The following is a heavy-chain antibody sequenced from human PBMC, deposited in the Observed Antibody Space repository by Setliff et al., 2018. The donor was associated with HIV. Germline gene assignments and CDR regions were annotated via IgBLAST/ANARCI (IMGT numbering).Heavy chain of an antibody. CDR2: IFYSGST. J-gene: IGHJ4*02. Sequence: SETLSLTCSVSGASIRGSDFYWGWIRQSPGRRPEWIGDIFYSGSTSYNPSLRSRVTMSLDTSTNQFSLNLNSVTAADTAVYYCASQSPAHDYWGQGTLVTVSS. V-gene: IGHV4-39*07. CDR1: GASIRGSDFY. D-gene: IGHD2-2*01. CDR3: ASQSPAHDY.